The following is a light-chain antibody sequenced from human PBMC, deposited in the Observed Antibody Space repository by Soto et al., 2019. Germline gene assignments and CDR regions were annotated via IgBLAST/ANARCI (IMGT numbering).Light chain of an antibody. J-gene: IGLJ1*01. CDR2: DVS. Sequence: QSALTQPASVSGSPGQSITISCTGTSSDVGGHNSVSWYRQDPGKAPKLMIYDVSNRPSGVSDRFSGSKSGNTASLTISGLQIADEADYYCSSFTSSVTYVFGTGNKVT. CDR3: SSFTSSVTYV. V-gene: IGLV2-14*01. CDR1: SSDVGGHNS.